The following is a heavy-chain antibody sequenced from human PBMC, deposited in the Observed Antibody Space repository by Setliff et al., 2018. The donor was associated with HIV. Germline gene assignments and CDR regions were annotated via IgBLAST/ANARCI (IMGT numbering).Heavy chain of an antibody. J-gene: IGHJ6*03. CDR3: ARGVAAAGMLMDV. CDR1: GVSTSIHY. CDR2: IHTSDTT. D-gene: IGHD6-13*01. V-gene: IGHV4-4*07. Sequence: PSETLSLTCTVSGVSTSIHYWVWIRQPAGRGLEWSGRIHTSDTTRYNPSLQSRVAMSVDTSKNQFSLKLTSVSAADTAVYYCARGVAAAGMLMDVWGKGTTVTVS.